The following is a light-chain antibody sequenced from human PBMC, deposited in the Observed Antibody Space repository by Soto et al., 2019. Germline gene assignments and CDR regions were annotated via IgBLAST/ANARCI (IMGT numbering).Light chain of an antibody. Sequence: QSVLTQPPSVSAAPGQKVTISCSGSSSNIGNNYVSWYQQLPGTAPKLLIYDNEQRPSGIPDRFSGSKSGTSATLGITGLQTGDEADYYCGTWDNSLNGAVFGAGTKVTVL. CDR1: SSNIGNNY. V-gene: IGLV1-51*01. J-gene: IGLJ3*02. CDR2: DNE. CDR3: GTWDNSLNGAV.